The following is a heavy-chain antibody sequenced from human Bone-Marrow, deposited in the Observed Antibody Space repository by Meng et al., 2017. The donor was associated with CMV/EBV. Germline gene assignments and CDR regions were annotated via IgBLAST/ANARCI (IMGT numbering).Heavy chain of an antibody. D-gene: IGHD5-12*01. J-gene: IGHJ4*02. CDR3: ATDPFAYSGYDSGPLSRLHGGY. Sequence: ASVKVSCKASGYTFTNYFVHWVRQAPGQGLEWLGIIHPIPGSTIYAQKFQGRVTVTRDTSTSTVYMEMSSLRSEDTAVYYCATDPFAYSGYDSGPLSRLHGGYWGQGTLVTVSS. V-gene: IGHV1-46*01. CDR2: IHPIPGST. CDR1: GYTFTNYF.